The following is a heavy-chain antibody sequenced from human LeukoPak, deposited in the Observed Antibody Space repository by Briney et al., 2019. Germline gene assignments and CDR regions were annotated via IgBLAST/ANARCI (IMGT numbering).Heavy chain of an antibody. CDR3: ARGKAPPHYFAG. J-gene: IGHJ4*01. V-gene: IGHV1-69*13. CDR1: GGTFSNSA. CDR2: IIPIFGTA. Sequence: GASVKVSCKASGGTFSNSAISWVRQAPGQGLEWMGGIIPIFGTANYAQRFQGRVTITADPSTTTAYMEVSSLRAEDPAVYYCARGKAPPHYFAGWSQGTLVTVSS.